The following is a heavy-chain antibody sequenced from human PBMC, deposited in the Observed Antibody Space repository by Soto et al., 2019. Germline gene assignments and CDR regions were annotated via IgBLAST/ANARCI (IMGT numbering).Heavy chain of an antibody. D-gene: IGHD5-12*01. Sequence: SETLSLTCTVSGGSISSGGCYWSWIRQHPGKGLEWIGYIYYSGSTYYNPSLKSRVTISVDTSKNQFSLKLSSVTAADTAVYYCARDRGDVDIVATTHYYYYYGMDVWGQGTTVTVSS. CDR2: IYYSGST. V-gene: IGHV4-31*03. CDR1: GGSISSGGCY. J-gene: IGHJ6*02. CDR3: ARDRGDVDIVATTHYYYYYGMDV.